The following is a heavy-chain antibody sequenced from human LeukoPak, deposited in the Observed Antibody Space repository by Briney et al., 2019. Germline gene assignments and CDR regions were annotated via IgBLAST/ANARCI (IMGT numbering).Heavy chain of an antibody. J-gene: IGHJ5*02. CDR2: IYYSGST. D-gene: IGHD6-19*01. V-gene: IGHV4-59*08. Sequence: PSETLSLTCTVSGGSISSYYWSWIRQPPGKGLEWIGYIYYSGSTNYNPSLKSRVTISVDTSKNQFSLKLSSVTAADTAVYYCARFTSSGWYSNWFDPWGQGTLVTVSS. CDR3: ARFTSSGWYSNWFDP. CDR1: GGSISSYY.